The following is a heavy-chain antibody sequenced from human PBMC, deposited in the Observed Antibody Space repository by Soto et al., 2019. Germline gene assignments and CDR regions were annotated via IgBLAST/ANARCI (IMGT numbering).Heavy chain of an antibody. J-gene: IGHJ4*02. CDR2: VYYSGTT. D-gene: IGHD1-26*01. V-gene: IGHV4-59*08. CDR3: VTVNLVGAAYYFDY. CDR1: GGSIRSYY. Sequence: SETLSLTCTVSGGSIRSYYWSWIRQPPGKGLEWIGYVYYSGTTYSHPSLNSRVSISVDTSENQFSLRLTSVTAADTAVYYCVTVNLVGAAYYFDYWGPGTLVTVSS.